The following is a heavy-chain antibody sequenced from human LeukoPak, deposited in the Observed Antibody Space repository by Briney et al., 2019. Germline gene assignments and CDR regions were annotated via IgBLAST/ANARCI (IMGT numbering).Heavy chain of an antibody. CDR2: IKGDGSEK. Sequence: PGGSLRLSCTVTGFTITNYWMTWVRQAPGKGLECVAYIKGDGSEKNYVDSVKGRFSISGDNAKNSLYLQMNSLRAEDTAIYYCVRQAGVSWGQGTLVTVSS. CDR1: GFTITNYW. V-gene: IGHV3-7*01. J-gene: IGHJ5*02. D-gene: IGHD6-19*01. CDR3: VRQAGVS.